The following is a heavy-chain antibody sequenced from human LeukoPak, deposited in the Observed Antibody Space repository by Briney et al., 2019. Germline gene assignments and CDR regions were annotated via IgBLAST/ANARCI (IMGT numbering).Heavy chain of an antibody. CDR2: ISYIGST. D-gene: IGHD4-17*01. CDR1: DDSFSSHY. CDR3: ARDLVTVTKGFDI. J-gene: IGHJ3*02. V-gene: IGHV4-59*11. Sequence: SETLSLTCAVSDDSFSSHYWTWIRQPPRKGLEWIGYISYIGSTNYNPSLKSRVTISIDTSKNQFSLKLSSVTAADTAVYYCARDLVTVTKGFDIWGQGTMVSVSS.